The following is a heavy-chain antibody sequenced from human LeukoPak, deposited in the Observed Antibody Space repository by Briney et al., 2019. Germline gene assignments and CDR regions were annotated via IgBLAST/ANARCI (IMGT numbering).Heavy chain of an antibody. D-gene: IGHD2-2*01. Sequence: SETLSLTCTVSGDSISSGDYYWSWIRQPAGKGLEWIGRIYTSGSTNYNPSLESRVTISIDTSKNQFSLRLNSMTAADTAVYYCARQQLGIVVIDYWGQGTLVTVSS. V-gene: IGHV4-61*02. CDR3: ARQQLGIVVIDY. J-gene: IGHJ4*02. CDR1: GDSISSGDYY. CDR2: IYTSGST.